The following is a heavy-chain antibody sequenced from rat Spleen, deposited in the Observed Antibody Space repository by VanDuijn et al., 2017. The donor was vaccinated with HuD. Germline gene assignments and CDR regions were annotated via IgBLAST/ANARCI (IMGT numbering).Heavy chain of an antibody. CDR3: TTEGNYPGRY. V-gene: IGHV10-5*01. D-gene: IGHD1-4*01. CDR2: IRTKPNNYAT. J-gene: IGHJ2*01. CDR1: GFTFSNAA. Sequence: VQLVESGGGLVQPGRSLRLSCVASGFTFSNAAMYWVRQAPGKGLEWVARIRTKPNNYATYYADSVKGRFTISRDDSKSMVYLQMDNLKTEDTAMYYCTTEGNYPGRYWGQGVMVTVSS.